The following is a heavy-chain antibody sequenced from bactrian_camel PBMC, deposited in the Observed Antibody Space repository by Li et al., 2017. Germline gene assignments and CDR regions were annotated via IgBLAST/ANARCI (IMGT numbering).Heavy chain of an antibody. J-gene: IGHJ4*01. V-gene: IGHV3S26*01. CDR3: AAKGVLTPSLDPDTYTD. CDR2: TDSSGRT. CDR1: GFAFSRFS. D-gene: IGHD2*01. Sequence: HVQLVESGGGLAQPGGSLSLSCAASGFAFSRFSMAWFRQAPGKEREGVAATDSSGRTSYADFVKGRFTVSKEDANYTLYLQMNSLKPEDTAMYYCAAKGVLTPSLDPDTYTDWGQGTQVTVS.